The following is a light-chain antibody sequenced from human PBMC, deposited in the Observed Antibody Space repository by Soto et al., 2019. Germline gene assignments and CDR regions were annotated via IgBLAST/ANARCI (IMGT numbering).Light chain of an antibody. V-gene: IGKV3-11*01. CDR2: DAS. CDR1: QSVSSY. CDR3: QQRSNWPPKYT. J-gene: IGKJ2*01. Sequence: EIVLTQSPATLSLSPGERATLSCRASQSVSSYLAWYQQKPGQAPRLLIYDASNRATGIPARFSGSGSGTDFTLTLSRLEPEDFAVYNCQQRSNWPPKYTFGQRTKLEIK.